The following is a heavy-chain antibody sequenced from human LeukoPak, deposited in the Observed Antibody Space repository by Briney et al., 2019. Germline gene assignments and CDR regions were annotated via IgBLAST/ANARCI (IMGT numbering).Heavy chain of an antibody. V-gene: IGHV4-59*13. J-gene: IGHJ3*02. CDR3: ARDTVGATFPGAFDI. D-gene: IGHD1-26*01. CDR2: IYNNAKT. Sequence: SETLSLTCTVSGGSRNRFYWSWIRQSPGKGLEWIGYIYNNAKTNYKPSLKSRVNISVNSPKNQFSLKMSSVTGADTAVYFCARDTVGATFPGAFDIWGQGTMVTVSS. CDR1: GGSRNRFY.